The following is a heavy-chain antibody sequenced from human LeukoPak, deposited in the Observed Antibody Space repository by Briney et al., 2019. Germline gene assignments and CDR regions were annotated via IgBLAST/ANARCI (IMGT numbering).Heavy chain of an antibody. CDR3: ARDRKGLCDN. Sequence: LRLSCEASGFTFNRYAFHWIRQPPGKGLEWIGYIFYSGSTSYNPSLKSRVTISVDTSKNQFSLKLNSVTAADTAVYYCARDRKGLCDNWGQGTLVTVSS. J-gene: IGHJ4*02. CDR1: GFTFNRYAFH. V-gene: IGHV4-30-4*01. CDR2: IFYSGST. D-gene: IGHD2/OR15-2a*01.